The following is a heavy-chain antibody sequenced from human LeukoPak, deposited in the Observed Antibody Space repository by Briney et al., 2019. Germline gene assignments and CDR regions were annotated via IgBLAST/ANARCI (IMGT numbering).Heavy chain of an antibody. V-gene: IGHV3-30*01. Sequence: PGGSLRLSCAASGFTFSNYAMHWVRQAPGKGLEWVAVISNVETNTYYADSVKGRFTISRDNSKSTLYLQLNSLRAEDTSVYYCARDSTYYYASGSSGPHYFDSWGQGTLVTVSS. CDR2: ISNVETNT. J-gene: IGHJ4*02. D-gene: IGHD3-10*01. CDR1: GFTFSNYA. CDR3: ARDSTYYYASGSSGPHYFDS.